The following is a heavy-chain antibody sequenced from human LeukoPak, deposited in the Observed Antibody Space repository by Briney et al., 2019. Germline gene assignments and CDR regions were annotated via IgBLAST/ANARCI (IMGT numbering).Heavy chain of an antibody. CDR3: ARGDSRLGHFDY. CDR2: INWNGGST. V-gene: IGHV3-20*04. CDR1: GFTFDDYG. D-gene: IGHD3-22*01. J-gene: IGHJ4*02. Sequence: GGSVRIPCEASGFTFDDYGMSWVRQAPGKGLEWVSGINWNGGSTGYADSVKGRFTISRDNAKNSLYLQMSSLRAGDTALYYCARGDSRLGHFDYWGQGALVTVSS.